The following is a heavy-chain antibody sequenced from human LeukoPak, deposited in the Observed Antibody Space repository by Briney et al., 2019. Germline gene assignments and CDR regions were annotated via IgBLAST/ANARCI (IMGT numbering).Heavy chain of an antibody. CDR1: GGSISSYY. Sequence: PSETLSLTCTVSGGSISSYYWSWLRQPPGKGLEWLGYIYYSGSTNYNPSLKSRVTISVDTSKNQFSLKLSSVTAADTAVYYCARDKVGATALGYWGQGTLVTVSS. J-gene: IGHJ4*02. CDR2: IYYSGST. CDR3: ARDKVGATALGY. V-gene: IGHV4-59*01. D-gene: IGHD1-26*01.